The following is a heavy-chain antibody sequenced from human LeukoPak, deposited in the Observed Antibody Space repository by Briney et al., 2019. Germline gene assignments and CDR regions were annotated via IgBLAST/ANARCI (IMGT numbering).Heavy chain of an antibody. CDR3: ARNLYYYDSSGYYYY. V-gene: IGHV3-7*04. Sequence: DSLKGRFTISRDTAKNSLHLQMNSLRAEDTAVYYCARNLYYYDSSGYYYYWGQGTLVTVSS. D-gene: IGHD3-22*01. J-gene: IGHJ4*02.